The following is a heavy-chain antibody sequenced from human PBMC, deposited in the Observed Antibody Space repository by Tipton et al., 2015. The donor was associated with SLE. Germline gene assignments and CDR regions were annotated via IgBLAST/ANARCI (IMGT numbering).Heavy chain of an antibody. CDR2: IYHSGST. CDR3: ATSGVTPFDY. CDR1: GGSISSYY. J-gene: IGHJ4*02. Sequence: TLSLTCTVSGGSISSYYWSWIRQPPGKGLEWIGYIYHSGSTYYNPSLKSRVTISVDKSKNQFSLKLSSVTAADTAVYYCATSGVTPFDYWGQGTLVTVSS. V-gene: IGHV4-59*12. D-gene: IGHD3-10*01.